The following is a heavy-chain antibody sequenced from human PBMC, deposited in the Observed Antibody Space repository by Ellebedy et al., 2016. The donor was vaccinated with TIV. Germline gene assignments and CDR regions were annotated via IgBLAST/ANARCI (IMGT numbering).Heavy chain of an antibody. CDR2: LFHTGRT. J-gene: IGHJ6*02. Sequence: GSLRLSXAVSGASISSNNWWSWVRQPPGNGLERIGDLFHTGRTNYNPSLKSRVTISVEKSKNQLSLVLRSVTAADTAIYYCARILTAYYNQYYDGMGVWGQGTTVTVSS. D-gene: IGHD3-9*01. CDR1: GASISSNNW. CDR3: ARILTAYYNQYYDGMGV. V-gene: IGHV4-4*02.